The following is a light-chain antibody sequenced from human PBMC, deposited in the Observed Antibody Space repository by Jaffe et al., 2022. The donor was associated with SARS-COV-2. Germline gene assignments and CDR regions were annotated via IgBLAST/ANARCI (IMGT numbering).Light chain of an antibody. J-gene: IGKJ1*01. CDR3: QQYRTYPRT. CDR2: AAS. Sequence: DIQMTQSPSSLSASVGDRVTITCRASHDIGNYLAWFQQKPGKAPKSLINAASRLQSGVPSKFSGSGSGTDFTLTINSLQPEDFATYYCQQYRTYPRTFGQGTRVE. CDR1: HDIGNY. V-gene: IGKV1-16*02.